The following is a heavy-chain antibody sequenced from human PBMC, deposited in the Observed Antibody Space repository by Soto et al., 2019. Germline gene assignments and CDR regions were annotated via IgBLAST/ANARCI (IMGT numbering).Heavy chain of an antibody. V-gene: IGHV5-10-1*04. J-gene: IGHJ6*02. CDR2: IDPSDSYT. Sequence: GESLKISCKGSGYSFTSYWISWVRQMPGKGLEWMGRIDPSDSYTRYSPSFQGQVTISADKSISTAYLQWSSLKASDTAMYYCARHEGSTSVTGFYGMDVWGQGTTVTVSS. D-gene: IGHD2-21*02. CDR3: ARHEGSTSVTGFYGMDV. CDR1: GYSFTSYW.